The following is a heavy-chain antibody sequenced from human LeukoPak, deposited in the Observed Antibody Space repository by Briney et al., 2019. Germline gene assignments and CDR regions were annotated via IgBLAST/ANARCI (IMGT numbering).Heavy chain of an antibody. CDR3: ARSNYYDSSGYFFDY. D-gene: IGHD3-22*01. V-gene: IGHV4-61*05. Sequence: PSETLSLTCTVSGGSITSSSFYWGWVRQPPGKGLGWIGYIYSSGSTIYNPSLKSRVTISVDTSKNQFSLKLSSVTAADTAVYYCARSNYYDSSGYFFDYWGQGTLVTVSS. CDR2: IYSSGST. CDR1: GGSITSSSFY. J-gene: IGHJ4*02.